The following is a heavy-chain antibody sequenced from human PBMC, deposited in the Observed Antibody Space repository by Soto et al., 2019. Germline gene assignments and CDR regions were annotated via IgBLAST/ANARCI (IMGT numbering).Heavy chain of an antibody. V-gene: IGHV3-30-3*01. D-gene: IGHD6-19*01. CDR3: ARDGDGSSGWH. CDR1: GFTFSSYA. CDR2: ISYDGSNK. J-gene: IGHJ4*02. Sequence: QVQLVESGGGVVQPGRSLRLSCAASGFTFSSYAMHWVRQAPGKGLEWVAVISYDGSNKYYADSVKGRFTISRDNSKNTRYLQMNSLRAEDTAVYYCARDGDGSSGWHWGQGTLVTVSS.